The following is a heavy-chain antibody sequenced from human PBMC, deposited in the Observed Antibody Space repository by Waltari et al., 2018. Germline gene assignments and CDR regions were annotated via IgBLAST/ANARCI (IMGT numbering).Heavy chain of an antibody. CDR2: IYSSGER. Sequence: QVQLQESGPGLVRASQTLSLTCSVSGGSINSENYFWGWVRQPANKGLEWIGRIYSSGERSYNSSRGGRVTMSVDRTRNQFSLRLTAVTAADTALYFCARGDDRRARYFFDQWGQGILVTVSS. V-gene: IGHV4-61*02. J-gene: IGHJ4*02. CDR1: GGSINSENYF. CDR3: ARGDDRRARYFFDQ. D-gene: IGHD3-9*01.